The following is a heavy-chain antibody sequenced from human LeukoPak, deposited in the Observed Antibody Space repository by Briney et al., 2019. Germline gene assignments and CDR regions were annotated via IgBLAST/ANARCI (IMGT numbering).Heavy chain of an antibody. CDR2: ISYDGSNK. J-gene: IGHJ3*02. D-gene: IGHD3-9*01. CDR3: AICSCYFGGLLSIYDAFNI. Sequence: GGSLSFSCAASGFTFSNYVMHLVRHPPGKGLEGVAVISYDGSNKYYADSEKGRFTTSRDNTKKSLHLQMNSRTAEDTALYYCAICSCYFGGLLSIYDAFNILGQGTIATVSS. V-gene: IGHV3-30*04. CDR1: GFTFSNYV.